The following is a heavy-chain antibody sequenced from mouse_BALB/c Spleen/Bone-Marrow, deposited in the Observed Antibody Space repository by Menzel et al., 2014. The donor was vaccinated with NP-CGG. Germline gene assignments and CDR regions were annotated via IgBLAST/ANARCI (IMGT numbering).Heavy chain of an antibody. CDR2: INPNDGDT. CDR3: ARKSYYGSSYGYFDV. CDR1: GYTFTDYY. J-gene: IGHJ1*01. Sequence: VQLQQSGPELVKPGASVKMSCKASGYTFTDYYVNWVKQSHGKSLEWIGDINPNDGDTFYNQKFKGKATLTVDKSSSTAYMQLNSLTSEDSAVYYCARKSYYGSSYGYFDVWGAGTTVTVSS. V-gene: IGHV1-26*01. D-gene: IGHD1-1*01.